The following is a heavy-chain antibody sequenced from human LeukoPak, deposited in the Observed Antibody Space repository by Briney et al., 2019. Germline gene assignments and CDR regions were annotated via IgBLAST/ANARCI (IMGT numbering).Heavy chain of an antibody. CDR1: GFTFSSYW. CDR3: ARENVYDFWSGYYYYYYYMDV. D-gene: IGHD3-3*01. V-gene: IGHV3-7*01. Sequence: PGGSLRLSCAASGFTFSSYWMSWVRQAPGKVLEWVANIKQDGSEKYYVDSVKGRFTISRDNAKNSLYLQMNSLRAEDTAVYYCARENVYDFWSGYYYYYYYMDVWGKGTTVTVSS. CDR2: IKQDGSEK. J-gene: IGHJ6*03.